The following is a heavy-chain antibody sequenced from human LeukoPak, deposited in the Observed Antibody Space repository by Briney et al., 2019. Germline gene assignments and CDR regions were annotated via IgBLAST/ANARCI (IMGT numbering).Heavy chain of an antibody. J-gene: IGHJ4*02. Sequence: GSLRLSCAASGFTFSSYWMSWVRQAPGKGLEWVANIKQDGSEKYYVDSVKGRFTISRDNSKNTLYLQMNSLRAEDTAVYYCAKSRAMPSNWGQGTLVTVSS. CDR3: AKSRAMPSN. D-gene: IGHD2-2*01. V-gene: IGHV3-7*01. CDR2: IKQDGSEK. CDR1: GFTFSSYW.